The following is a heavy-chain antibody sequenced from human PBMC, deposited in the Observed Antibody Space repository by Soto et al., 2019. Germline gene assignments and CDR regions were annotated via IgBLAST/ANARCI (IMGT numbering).Heavy chain of an antibody. CDR1: GGSISSSSYY. D-gene: IGHD3-3*01. V-gene: IGHV4-39*01. Sequence: TLSLTCTVSGGSISSSSYYWGWIRQPPGKGLEWIGSIYYSGTTYYNPSLKSRVTISVDTSKNQFSLKLSSVTAADTAVYYCARGSRITIFGVVIIREADYWGQGTLVTVSS. CDR2: IYYSGTT. J-gene: IGHJ4*02. CDR3: ARGSRITIFGVVIIREADY.